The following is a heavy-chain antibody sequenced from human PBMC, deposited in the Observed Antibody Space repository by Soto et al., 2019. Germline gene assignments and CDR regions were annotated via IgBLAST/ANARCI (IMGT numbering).Heavy chain of an antibody. J-gene: IGHJ4*02. CDR1: GFTFSNAW. D-gene: IGHD6-6*01. V-gene: IGHV3-15*01. Sequence: VGSLRLSCAASGFTFSNAWMSWVRQAPGKGLEWVGHIKSRTDDGTTDYAAPVEGRFTISRDDSKNMLYLQMNSLKTEDTAVYFCTTEGIAARPPFDYWGQGTLVTVSS. CDR3: TTEGIAARPPFDY. CDR2: IKSRTDDGTT.